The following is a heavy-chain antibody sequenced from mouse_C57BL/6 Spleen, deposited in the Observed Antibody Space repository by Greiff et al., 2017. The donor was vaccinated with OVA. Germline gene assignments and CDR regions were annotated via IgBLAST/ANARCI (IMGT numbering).Heavy chain of an antibody. V-gene: IGHV1-55*01. Sequence: VQGVESGAELVKPGASVKMSCKASGYTFTSYWITWVKQRPGQGLEWIGDIYPGSGSTNYNEKFKSKATLTVDTSSSTAYMQLSSLTSEDSAVYYCARSYGGFAYWGQGTLVTVSA. CDR2: IYPGSGST. CDR1: GYTFTSYW. D-gene: IGHD1-1*02. J-gene: IGHJ3*01. CDR3: ARSYGGFAY.